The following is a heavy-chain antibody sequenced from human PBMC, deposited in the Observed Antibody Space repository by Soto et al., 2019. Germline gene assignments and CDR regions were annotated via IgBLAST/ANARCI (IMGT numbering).Heavy chain of an antibody. CDR3: ERDRDGCGFHMDV. V-gene: IGHV3-33*01. CDR1: GFPFWHYG. CDR2: IWSDGKKE. J-gene: IGHJ6*02. D-gene: IGHD2-21*02. Sequence: QVQLGESGGGVVQPGRSLRLSCVGSGFPFWHYGMHWVRQAPGKGLEWVAVIWSDGKKESYADFVKGRFTISRNNFKDTCYLQMNSLTAEDTAVYYGERDRDGCGFHMDVWGQGSTVTVSS.